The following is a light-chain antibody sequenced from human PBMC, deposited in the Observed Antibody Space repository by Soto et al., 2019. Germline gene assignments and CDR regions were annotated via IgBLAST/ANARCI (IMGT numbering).Light chain of an antibody. V-gene: IGKV2-24*01. J-gene: IGKJ1*01. CDR2: KVS. CDR3: MQDALYST. CDR1: QSPVDGDGITA. Sequence: DIVMTQTPLSLRVTLGQPASISCSSSQSPVDGDGITALSWLHQRPGQPPSLLLYKVSNRFSGVPDRFSGSGAGTDCTLKINTVEADDVRVYYCMQDALYSTFGQGTKVEIK.